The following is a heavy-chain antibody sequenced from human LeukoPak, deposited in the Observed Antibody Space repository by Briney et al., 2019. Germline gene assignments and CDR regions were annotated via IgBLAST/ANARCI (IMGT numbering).Heavy chain of an antibody. Sequence: SVKVSCRASGGTFSSYAISWVRQAPGQGLEWMGRIIPILGIANYAQKFQGRVTITADKSTSTAYMELSSLRSEDTAVYYCARDLGYSYGYYYYYGMDVWGQGTTVTVSS. CDR2: IIPILGIA. D-gene: IGHD5-18*01. V-gene: IGHV1-69*04. CDR1: GGTFSSYA. CDR3: ARDLGYSYGYYYYYGMDV. J-gene: IGHJ6*02.